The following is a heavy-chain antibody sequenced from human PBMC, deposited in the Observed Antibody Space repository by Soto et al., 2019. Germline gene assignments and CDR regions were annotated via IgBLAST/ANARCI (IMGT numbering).Heavy chain of an antibody. CDR2: IHYSGST. J-gene: IGHJ3*02. V-gene: IGHV4-59*08. D-gene: IGHD5-12*01. Sequence: SETLSLTXTVSGDSISSYYWSWIRQPPGKGLEWIGYIHYSGSTNYNPSLKSRVTISVDTSKNQFSLRLSSVTAADTAVYYCARGGGDGYNFGAFDIWGQGTMVTVSS. CDR1: GDSISSYY. CDR3: ARGGGDGYNFGAFDI.